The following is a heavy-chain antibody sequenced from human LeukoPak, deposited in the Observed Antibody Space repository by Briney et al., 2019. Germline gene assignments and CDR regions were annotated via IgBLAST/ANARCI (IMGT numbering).Heavy chain of an antibody. CDR3: ARDLYGDYAWGRWFDP. Sequence: PSETLSLTCTVSGGSISSGRYYWSWIRQPAGKGLEWVGRIYTSGSTNYNPSLKSRVTISVDTSKNQFSLKLSSVTAADTAVYYCARDLYGDYAWGRWFDPWGQGTLVTVSS. D-gene: IGHD4-17*01. J-gene: IGHJ5*02. CDR2: IYTSGST. CDR1: GGSISSGRYY. V-gene: IGHV4-61*02.